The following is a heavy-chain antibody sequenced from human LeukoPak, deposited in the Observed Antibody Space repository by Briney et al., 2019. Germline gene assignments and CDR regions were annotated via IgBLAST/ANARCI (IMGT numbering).Heavy chain of an antibody. V-gene: IGHV1-24*01. D-gene: IGHD2-21*01. CDR2: FDPEAGKT. Sequence: RASVKVSCKVSGYSLTALSMHWVRQAPGKGLEWMGGFDPEAGKTMYAEKLDGRLTVTDDTSTDTAYMQLSSLRLEDTAVYYCATDMVGYCGGVTCYSEAYWGQGTLVTVSS. CDR3: ATDMVGYCGGVTCYSEAY. J-gene: IGHJ4*02. CDR1: GYSLTALS.